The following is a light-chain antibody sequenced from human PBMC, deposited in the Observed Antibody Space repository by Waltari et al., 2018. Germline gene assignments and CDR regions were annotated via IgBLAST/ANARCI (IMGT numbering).Light chain of an antibody. CDR1: QGISSY. CDR2: AAS. J-gene: IGKJ4*02. CDR3: QQLNSYPRT. V-gene: IGKV1-9*01. Sequence: IQLTPSPFSPSASVGDTVPIPCWASQGISSYVAWYQQKPGKAPKLLIYAASTLQSGVPSRFSGSGSGTDFTLTISSLQPEDFATYYCQQLNSYPRTFGGGTKVEIK.